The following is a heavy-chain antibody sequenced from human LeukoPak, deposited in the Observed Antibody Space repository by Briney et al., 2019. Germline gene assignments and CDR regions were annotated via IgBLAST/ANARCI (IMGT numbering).Heavy chain of an antibody. CDR3: AREEVAVARDAFDI. D-gene: IGHD6-19*01. V-gene: IGHV4-59*01. Sequence: PSETLSLTCTVSGGSISSYYWNWIRQPPGKGLEWIGYIYYSGSTNYNPSLKSRVTISVDTSKSQFSLNLSSVTAADTAVYYCAREEVAVARDAFDIWGQGTMVTVSS. CDR1: GGSISSYY. CDR2: IYYSGST. J-gene: IGHJ3*02.